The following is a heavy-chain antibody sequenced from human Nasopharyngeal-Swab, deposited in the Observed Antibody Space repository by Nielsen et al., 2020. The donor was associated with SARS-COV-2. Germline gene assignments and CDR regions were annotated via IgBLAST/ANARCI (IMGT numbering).Heavy chain of an antibody. CDR1: GLFVSGNS. CDR3: ASPVFGVVSDAFDL. J-gene: IGHJ3*01. D-gene: IGHD3-3*01. V-gene: IGHV3-53*01. CDR2: VYSGGST. Sequence: GGSLSLSCAASGLFVSGNSMNWVRQAPGMGLEWVSVVYSGGSTFYADSVKGRFTISRDNSKNTQYLQMNNLRPEDTAMYYCASPVFGVVSDAFDLWGQGTMVTVSS.